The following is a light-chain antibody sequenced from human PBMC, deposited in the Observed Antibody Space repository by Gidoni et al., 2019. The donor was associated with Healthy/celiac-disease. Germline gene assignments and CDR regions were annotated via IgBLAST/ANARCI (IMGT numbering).Light chain of an antibody. CDR1: QSVLYNSNNKNY. V-gene: IGKV4-1*01. J-gene: IGKJ1*01. CDR3: QQYYSTPRT. CDR2: WAS. Sequence: DTVMTQSPDSLAVSLGERATINCKSSQSVLYNSNNKNYLAWYKQKPGQPPKLLIYWASTRESGVPDRFSGSGSGTDFTLTISGLQAEDVAVYYCQQYYSTPRTFGQGTKVEIK.